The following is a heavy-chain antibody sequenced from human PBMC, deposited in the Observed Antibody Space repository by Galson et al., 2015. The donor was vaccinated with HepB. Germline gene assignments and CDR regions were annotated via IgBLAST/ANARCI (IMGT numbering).Heavy chain of an antibody. CDR1: GFTLSSYA. J-gene: IGHJ4*02. D-gene: IGHD5-18*01. V-gene: IGHV3-23*01. Sequence: SLRLSCAASGFTLSSYAMSWVRQAPGKGLEWVSAISGSGGSTYYADSVKGRFTISRDNSKNTLYLQMNSLRAEDTAVYYCAKDGGKAMDKGFDYWGEGTLLTVSS. CDR3: AKDGGKAMDKGFDY. CDR2: ISGSGGST.